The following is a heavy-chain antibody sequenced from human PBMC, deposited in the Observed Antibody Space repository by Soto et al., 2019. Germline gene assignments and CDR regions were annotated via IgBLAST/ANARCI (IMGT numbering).Heavy chain of an antibody. CDR1: GGTFSIYA. D-gene: IGHD5-18*01. V-gene: IGHV1-69*01. Sequence: QVQLVQSGAEVKKPGSSVKVSCKASGGTFSIYAISWVRQAPGQGLEWMGGFIHIYGTANYAQKFQGRVTITADESTSTAYMELSSLRYEDTAVDYCARAYTAMVNLDYWGQGTLVTVSS. CDR2: FIHIYGTA. J-gene: IGHJ4*02. CDR3: ARAYTAMVNLDY.